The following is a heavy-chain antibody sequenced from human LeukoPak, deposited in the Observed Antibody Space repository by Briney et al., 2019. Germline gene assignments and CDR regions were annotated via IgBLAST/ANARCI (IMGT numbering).Heavy chain of an antibody. CDR2: IGTAGDT. V-gene: IGHV3-13*01. CDR3: AGAGSETQWRAFDF. J-gene: IGHJ4*02. D-gene: IGHD6-19*01. CDR1: GFTFSRYD. Sequence: GGSLRLSCAASGFTFSRYDMHWVRQATGKGLEWVSGIGTAGDTYYAGSVRGRFTISRENAKNSLYLQMNSLTAGDTAVYYCAGAGSETQWRAFDFWGQGALVTVFS.